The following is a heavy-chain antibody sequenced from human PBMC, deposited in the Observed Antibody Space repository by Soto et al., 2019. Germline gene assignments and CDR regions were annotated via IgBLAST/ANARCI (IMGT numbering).Heavy chain of an antibody. Sequence: QVQLVQSGGDVKTPGASVKVSCTTFRYTFTSHGIAWVRQAPGQGLEWMGWISTFNGKTDYAQKFQGRVTMTADTLTSSVRMELRSMRSDDTAVYYCARLLTEGATFREDAFDLWGQGTKVTVSS. V-gene: IGHV1-18*01. CDR1: RYTFTSHG. CDR3: ARLLTEGATFREDAFDL. CDR2: ISTFNGKT. J-gene: IGHJ3*01. D-gene: IGHD1-26*01.